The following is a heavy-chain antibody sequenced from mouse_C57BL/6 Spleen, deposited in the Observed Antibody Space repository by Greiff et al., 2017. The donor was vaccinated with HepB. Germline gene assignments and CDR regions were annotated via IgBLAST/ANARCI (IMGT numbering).Heavy chain of an antibody. CDR1: GYTFTSYW. D-gene: IGHD1-1*01. CDR2: INPSSGYT. V-gene: IGHV1-7*01. J-gene: IGHJ1*03. Sequence: QVVESGAELAKPGASVKLSCKASGYTFTSYWMHWVKQRPGQGLEWIGYINPSSGYTKYNQKFKDKATLTADKSSSTAYMPRSSLTYEGSAVDYCARSPPYGGSSYWYFDGWGTGTTVSVCS. CDR3: ARSPPYGGSSYWYFDG.